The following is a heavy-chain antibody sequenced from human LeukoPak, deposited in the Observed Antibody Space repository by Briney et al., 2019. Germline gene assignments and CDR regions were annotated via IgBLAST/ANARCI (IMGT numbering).Heavy chain of an antibody. D-gene: IGHD3-3*01. CDR3: AKDRDYTFWSGYYY. J-gene: IGHJ4*02. CDR1: GFTFSSYG. CDR2: ISYDGSNK. V-gene: IGHV3-30*18. Sequence: GGSLRLSCAASGFTFSSYGMHWVRQAPGKGLEWVAVISYDGSNKYYADSVKGRFTISRDNSKNTLYLQMNSLRAEVTAVYYCAKDRDYTFWSGYYYWGQGTLVTVSS.